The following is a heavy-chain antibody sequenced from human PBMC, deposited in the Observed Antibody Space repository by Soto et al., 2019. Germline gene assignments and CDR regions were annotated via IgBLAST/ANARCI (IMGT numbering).Heavy chain of an antibody. V-gene: IGHV3-9*01. Sequence: EVHLVESGGGLVQPGTSLRLSCAASGFTFDDYAMHWVRQAPGKGLEWISGISWDSADIVYADSVRGRFTISRDNANNSLYLRMNSLRSEDTAFYFCAKDGSGSESSSDHFDSWGQGTLVTVSS. D-gene: IGHD3-10*01. CDR2: ISWDSADI. J-gene: IGHJ4*02. CDR1: GFTFDDYA. CDR3: AKDGSGSESSSDHFDS.